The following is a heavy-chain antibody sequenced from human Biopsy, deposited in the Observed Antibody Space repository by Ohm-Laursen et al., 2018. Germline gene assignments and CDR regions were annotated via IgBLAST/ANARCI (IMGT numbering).Heavy chain of an antibody. V-gene: IGHV4-61*01. CDR3: ARGMGTTGWPYFDY. J-gene: IGHJ4*02. Sequence: SETLSLTCTLSGYSIIPSGPENWSWIRQPPGQGLQYIGFIYSGGNTNYNPSLRSRVTMSVDTSKNQFSLRLNSVTAADTAVYYCARGMGTTGWPYFDYWGQGILVTVSS. CDR2: IYSGGNT. D-gene: IGHD1-1*01. CDR1: GYSIIPSGPEN.